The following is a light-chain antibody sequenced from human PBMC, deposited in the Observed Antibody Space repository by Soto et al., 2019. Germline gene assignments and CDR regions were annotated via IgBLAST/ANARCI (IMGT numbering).Light chain of an antibody. J-gene: IGKJ1*01. V-gene: IGKV3-11*01. Sequence: EIVLTQSPATLSLSPGERATVSCRASQSVSSYLAWYQQKPGQAPRLLIYDASKRATGIPARFSGGGSGTDFTLTISSLEPEDFAVYHCQQRSNWPRTFGQGTKVEIK. CDR3: QQRSNWPRT. CDR2: DAS. CDR1: QSVSSY.